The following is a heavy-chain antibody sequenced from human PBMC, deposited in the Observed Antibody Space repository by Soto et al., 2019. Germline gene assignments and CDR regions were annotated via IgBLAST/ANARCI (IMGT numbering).Heavy chain of an antibody. CDR1: GGIFNRYS. CDR3: ATFYGGDCTTTTCYGDFDY. V-gene: IGHV1-69*02. J-gene: IGHJ4*02. CDR2: IIALFGIT. Sequence: QVQLVQSGAEVTKPGSSVKVSCKASGGIFNRYSVSWVQQAPGQGLEWMGRIIALFGITNYPQKFQGRVMITADKSTNTAYMEVNGLRSEDTALYYCATFYGGDCTTTTCYGDFDYWGQGTLVTVTS. D-gene: IGHD2-8*01.